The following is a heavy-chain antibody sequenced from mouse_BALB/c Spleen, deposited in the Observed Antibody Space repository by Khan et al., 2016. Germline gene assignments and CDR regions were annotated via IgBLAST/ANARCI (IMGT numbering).Heavy chain of an antibody. D-gene: IGHD2-10*02. V-gene: IGHV2-5*01. J-gene: IGHJ2*01. CDR3: AKTEYGNNYFDY. Sequence: QVQLKESGPGLVQPSQSLSITCTVSGFSLTYYGVYWVRQSPGRGLEWLGVIWRGGSTDYNAAFMSRLSITKDNSKSQVFFKMNSLQTDDTAIYYCAKTEYGNNYFDYWGQGTTLTVSS. CDR1: GFSLTYYG. CDR2: IWRGGST.